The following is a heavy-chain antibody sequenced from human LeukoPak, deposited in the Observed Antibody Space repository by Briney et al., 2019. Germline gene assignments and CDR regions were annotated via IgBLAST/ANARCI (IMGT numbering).Heavy chain of an antibody. J-gene: IGHJ5*02. CDR1: GYTYTSYY. CDR3: ARDLGAQTMVFFDP. D-gene: IGHD4/OR15-4a*01. V-gene: IGHV1-46*01. Sequence: ASVTVSCKASGYTYTSYYIHWVRQAPGQGLEWMGIINPSGGCTNYAQKFQARVTMTRDTSTSTVYMELSSLRSEDTAVYYCARDLGAQTMVFFDPWGQGTLVTVSS. CDR2: INPSGGCT.